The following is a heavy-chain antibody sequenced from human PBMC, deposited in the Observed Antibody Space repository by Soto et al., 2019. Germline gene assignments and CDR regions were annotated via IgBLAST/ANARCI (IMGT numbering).Heavy chain of an antibody. CDR3: ARDLLASEWELLRGDYYYGMDV. CDR2: INPSGGST. D-gene: IGHD1-26*01. CDR1: GYTFTSYY. V-gene: IGHV1-46*01. Sequence: QVQLVQSGAEVKKPGASVKVSCKASGYTFTSYYMHWVRQAPGQGLEWMGIINPSGGSTSYAQKFPGRVTMTRDTSTSTVYMELSSLRSEDTAVYYCARDLLASEWELLRGDYYYGMDVWGQGTTVTVSS. J-gene: IGHJ6*02.